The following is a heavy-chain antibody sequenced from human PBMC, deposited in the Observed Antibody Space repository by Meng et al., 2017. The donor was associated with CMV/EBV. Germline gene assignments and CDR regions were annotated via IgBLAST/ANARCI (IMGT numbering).Heavy chain of an antibody. Sequence: LSLTCAASGFTFSSYEMNWVRQAPGKGLEWVSYISSSGSTIYYADSVKGRFTISRDNAKNSLYLQMNSLRAEDTAVYYCARERTYLRGYSGYDFRYFDYWGQGTLVTVSS. D-gene: IGHD5-12*01. CDR3: ARERTYLRGYSGYDFRYFDY. CDR2: ISSSGSTI. J-gene: IGHJ4*02. CDR1: GFTFSSYE. V-gene: IGHV3-48*03.